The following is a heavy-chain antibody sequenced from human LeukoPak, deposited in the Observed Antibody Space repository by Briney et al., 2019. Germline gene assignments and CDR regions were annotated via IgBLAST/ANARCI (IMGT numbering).Heavy chain of an antibody. CDR2: IIPIFGTA. J-gene: IGHJ5*02. CDR1: GGTFSGYA. Sequence: SVKVSCKASGGTFSGYAISWVRQAPGQGLEWMGGIIPIFGTANYAQKFQGRVTITADESTSTAYMELSSLRSEDTAVYYCARGGPGMRWFDPWGQGTLVTVSS. D-gene: IGHD3-10*01. CDR3: ARGGPGMRWFDP. V-gene: IGHV1-69*01.